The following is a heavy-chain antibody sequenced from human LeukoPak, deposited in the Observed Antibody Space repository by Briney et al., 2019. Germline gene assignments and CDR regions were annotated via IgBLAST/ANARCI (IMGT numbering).Heavy chain of an antibody. CDR3: ARGYARFGEFLLSFDY. CDR1: GFTFSSYA. D-gene: IGHD3-10*01. Sequence: GGSLRLSCAASGFTFSSYAMHWVRQAPGKGLEYVSAISSNGGSTYYANSVKGRFTISRDNSKNALYLQMGSLRAEDMAVYYCARGYARFGEFLLSFDYWGQGTLVTVSS. CDR2: ISSNGGST. J-gene: IGHJ4*02. V-gene: IGHV3-64*01.